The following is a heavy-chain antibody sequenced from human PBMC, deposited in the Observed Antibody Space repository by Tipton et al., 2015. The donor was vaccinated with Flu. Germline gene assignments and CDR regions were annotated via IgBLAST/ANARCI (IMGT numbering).Heavy chain of an antibody. J-gene: IGHJ3*01. V-gene: IGHV4-4*07. CDR3: ARDLRGYSGYTGGDAFDV. CDR2: ISHSGST. Sequence: TLSLTCTVSGGSIRNYYWSWLRQPAGKGLERIGRISHSGSTNYNVSLNGRVIMSVDPSKGQLSLRLSSATAADTAKYYCARDLRGYSGYTGGDAFDVWGQGTVVTVSS. D-gene: IGHD5-12*01. CDR1: GGSIRNYY.